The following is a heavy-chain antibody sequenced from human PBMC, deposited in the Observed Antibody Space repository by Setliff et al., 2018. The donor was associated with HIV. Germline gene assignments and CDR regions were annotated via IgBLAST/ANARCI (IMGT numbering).Heavy chain of an antibody. D-gene: IGHD2-15*01. CDR3: ASDGVVVAATLGYFQH. Sequence: SVKVSCKASGDTFSSYAISWVRQAPGQGLEWMGGIIPIFGTANYAQKFQGRVTITADESTSTAYMELSSLRSEDTAVYYCASDGVVVAATLGYFQHWGQGTLVTVSS. J-gene: IGHJ1*01. CDR1: GDTFSSYA. V-gene: IGHV1-69*13. CDR2: IIPIFGTA.